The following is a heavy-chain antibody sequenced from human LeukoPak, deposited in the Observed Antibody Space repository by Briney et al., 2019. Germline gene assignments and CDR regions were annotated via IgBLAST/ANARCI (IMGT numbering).Heavy chain of an antibody. CDR2: ISSNGGTT. Sequence: GESLRLSCAASGFTFSSYAMHWVRQAPGKGLEYVSAISSNGGTTYYANSVKGRFTISRDNSKNTLYLQMGSLRAEDMAVYYCARPQRGYYYYGMDVWGQGTTVTVSS. D-gene: IGHD3-16*01. CDR3: ARPQRGYYYYGMDV. J-gene: IGHJ6*02. V-gene: IGHV3-64*01. CDR1: GFTFSSYA.